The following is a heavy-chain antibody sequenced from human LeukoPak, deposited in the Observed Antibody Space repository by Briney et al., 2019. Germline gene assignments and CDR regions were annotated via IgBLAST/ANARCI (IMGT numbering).Heavy chain of an antibody. CDR3: ASPTIFGVVIYY. CDR2: ISYDGSNK. J-gene: IGHJ4*02. D-gene: IGHD3-3*01. V-gene: IGHV3-30*04. Sequence: SGGSLRLSCAASGFTFSSYAMHWVRQAPGKGLEWVAVISYDGSNKYYADSVKGRFTISRDNSKNTLYLQMNSLRAEDTAVYYCASPTIFGVVIYYWGQGTLVTVSS. CDR1: GFTFSSYA.